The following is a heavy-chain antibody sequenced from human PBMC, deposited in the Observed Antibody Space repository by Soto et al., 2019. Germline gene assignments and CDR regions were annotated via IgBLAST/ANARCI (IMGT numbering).Heavy chain of an antibody. CDR1: GFSLSTSQVG. CDR2: VYWNDDK. Sequence: SGPTLVNPTQTLTLTCTFSGFSLSTSQVGVGWIRQPPGKALEWLAHVYWNDDKYYSLSLKSRLTISKDTSKSQVVLTMTNMDPVDTATYYCAHPNPRGYYFDYWGQGALVTVSS. V-gene: IGHV2-5*01. J-gene: IGHJ4*02. CDR3: AHPNPRGYYFDY.